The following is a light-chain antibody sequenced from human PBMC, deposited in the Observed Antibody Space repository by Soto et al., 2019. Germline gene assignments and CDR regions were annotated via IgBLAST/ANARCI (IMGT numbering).Light chain of an antibody. V-gene: IGKV1-5*01. J-gene: IGKJ1*01. Sequence: DIPMTQSPSTLSASVGDRVTITCRASQSIGNWLAWYQQKPGKAPKLLIYDASSLKSGVPSRFSGSGSGTEFTLTISSLQPDDFATYYCQQYKTYPWTFGQGTKVEIK. CDR3: QQYKTYPWT. CDR1: QSIGNW. CDR2: DAS.